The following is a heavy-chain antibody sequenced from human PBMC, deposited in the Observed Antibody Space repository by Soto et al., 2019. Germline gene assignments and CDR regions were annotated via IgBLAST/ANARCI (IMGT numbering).Heavy chain of an antibody. CDR2: ISSSGSDI. CDR3: ARPRYDFWSGYGYFDY. V-gene: IGHV3-11*04. D-gene: IGHD3-3*01. CDR1: GFTFSDYY. Sequence: GGSLRLSCAVSGFTFSDYYMSWIRQAPGKGLEWVSYISSSGSDINYADSVKGRFTISRDNAKNLLYLQMNSLRAEDTAVYYCARPRYDFWSGYGYFDYWGQGTLVTVSS. J-gene: IGHJ4*02.